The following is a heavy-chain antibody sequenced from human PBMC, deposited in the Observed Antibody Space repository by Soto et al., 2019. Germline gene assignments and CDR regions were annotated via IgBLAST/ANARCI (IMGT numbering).Heavy chain of an antibody. Sequence: EVQLVESGGGLVQPGGSLRLTCGASGFSFTTYWMHWVRQAPGKGPVWVSRINGDGSRTDYGDSLKGRFTISRDNVQNTLYLQMNSLRAEDSAVYYCARAFGNSILPLDCWGQGTMVTVSS. CDR2: INGDGSRT. V-gene: IGHV3-74*01. CDR3: ARAFGNSILPLDC. CDR1: GFSFTTYW. D-gene: IGHD3-16*01. J-gene: IGHJ4*02.